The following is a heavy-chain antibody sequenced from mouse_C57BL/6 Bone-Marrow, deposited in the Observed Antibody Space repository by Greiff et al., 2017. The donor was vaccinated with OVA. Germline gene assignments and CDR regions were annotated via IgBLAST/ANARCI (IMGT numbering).Heavy chain of an antibody. CDR3: VTILRPYFDY. CDR1: GYTFTSYW. Sequence: QVQLQQPGAELVKPGASVKLSCKASGYTFTSYWMHWVKQRPGQGLEWIGMIHPNSGSTNYNEKFKSKATLTVDKSSSTDYMQLSSLTSEDSAVYDCVTILRPYFDYWGQGTTLTVSS. CDR2: IHPNSGST. D-gene: IGHD1-1*01. J-gene: IGHJ2*01. V-gene: IGHV1-64*01.